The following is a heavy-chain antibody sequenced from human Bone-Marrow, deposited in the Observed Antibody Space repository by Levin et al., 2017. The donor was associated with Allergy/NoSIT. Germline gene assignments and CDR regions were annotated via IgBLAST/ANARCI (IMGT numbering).Heavy chain of an antibody. Sequence: SPTLSLTCTVSGGSISDYYWSWIRQSPGKGLEWIGNIFYTGTTNYSPSLKSRVTLSIDTSTNQLYLTLKSVTAADTAVYYCARDDEAGLPPDIDYWGQGTLVTVSS. CDR1: GGSISDYY. V-gene: IGHV4-59*01. CDR2: IFYTGTT. D-gene: IGHD6-19*01. J-gene: IGHJ4*02. CDR3: ARDDEAGLPPDIDY.